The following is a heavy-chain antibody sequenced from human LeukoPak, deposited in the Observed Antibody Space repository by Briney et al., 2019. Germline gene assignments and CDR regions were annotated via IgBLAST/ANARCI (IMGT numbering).Heavy chain of an antibody. CDR2: IRYVGSNK. J-gene: IGHJ4*02. CDR1: GFTFSSYG. Sequence: PGGSLRLSCAASGFTFSSYGMHWVRQAPGKGLEWVAFIRYVGSNKYYADSVKGRFTISRDNSKNTLYLQMNSLRAEDTAVYYCAKPRYQLPIFDYWGQGTLVTVSS. V-gene: IGHV3-30*02. CDR3: AKPRYQLPIFDY. D-gene: IGHD2-2*01.